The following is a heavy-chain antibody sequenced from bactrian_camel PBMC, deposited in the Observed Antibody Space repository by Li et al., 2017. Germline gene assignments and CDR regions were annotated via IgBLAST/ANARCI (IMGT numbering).Heavy chain of an antibody. Sequence: HVQLVESGGGSVQAGGSLRLACAVSGPRSANYCMGWFRQAPGKEREGVAAIYYNAYSSHVPAYYSDSVKGRFIISQDNARNTVYLQMNNLKTEDSAMYYCAAGYSDYGKCSFEYADWGQGTQVTVS. V-gene: IGHV3S63*01. D-gene: IGHD4*01. CDR2: YNAYSSHVPA. CDR1: GPRSANYC. J-gene: IGHJ4*01. CDR3: AAGYSDYGKCSFEYAD.